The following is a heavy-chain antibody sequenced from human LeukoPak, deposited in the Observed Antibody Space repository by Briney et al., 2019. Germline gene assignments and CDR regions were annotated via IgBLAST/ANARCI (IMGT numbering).Heavy chain of an antibody. Sequence: GGSLRLSCVASGFTVSGTHMSWVRQAPGKGLEWVSAMYTGGTTYYADSVAGRFTVSRDNSKNTLYLHMNGLRVEDTAVYYCAKDEATSGGGLASWGQGTLVSVSS. CDR1: GFTVSGTH. CDR2: MYTGGTT. V-gene: IGHV3-53*01. CDR3: AKDEATSGGGLAS. D-gene: IGHD3-16*01. J-gene: IGHJ4*02.